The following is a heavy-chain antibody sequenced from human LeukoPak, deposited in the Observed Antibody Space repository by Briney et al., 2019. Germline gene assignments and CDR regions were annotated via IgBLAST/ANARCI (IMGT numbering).Heavy chain of an antibody. V-gene: IGHV6-1*01. CDR1: GDSVSSNSAA. CDR2: TYYRSKWYN. CDR3: ASSLYSGFDIRFDP. Sequence: SQTLSLTCAISGDSVSSNSAAWNWIRQSPSRGLEWLGRTYYRSKWYNDYAISVKSRININPDTSKNQFSLQLSSVTPEDTAVYYCASSLYSGFDIRFDPWGQGTLVTVSS. D-gene: IGHD5-12*01. J-gene: IGHJ5*02.